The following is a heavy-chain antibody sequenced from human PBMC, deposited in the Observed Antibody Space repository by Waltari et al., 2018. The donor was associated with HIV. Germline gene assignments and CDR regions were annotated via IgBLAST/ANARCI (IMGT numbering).Heavy chain of an antibody. J-gene: IGHJ4*02. D-gene: IGHD3-22*01. CDR2: IKQEESEK. V-gene: IGHV3-7*01. CDR3: AREALYDSSGYYLDY. CDR1: GFTFNKYW. Sequence: EVQLVESGGGLVQPGGSLRLSCAASGFTFNKYWMTGVRQAPGKGLEWVANIKQEESEKYYVDSLKGRFTISRDNAKNSLFLQMNSLRVEDTAVDYCAREALYDSSGYYLDYWGQGTLVTVSS.